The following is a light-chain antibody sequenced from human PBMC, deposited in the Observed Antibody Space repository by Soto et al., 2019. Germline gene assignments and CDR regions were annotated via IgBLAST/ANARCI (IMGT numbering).Light chain of an antibody. J-gene: IGKJ1*01. CDR2: GAS. V-gene: IGKV3-15*01. CDR3: HKYTNWLWT. CDR1: QNISSN. Sequence: EIVMTQSPATLSLSPGERATLSCRATQNISSNLDWYQQKPCQAPRVLIDGASTRATGIPARFSGSGSRKEFTLTISSLESEDFAVYYGHKYTNWLWTFGQGTKVEIK.